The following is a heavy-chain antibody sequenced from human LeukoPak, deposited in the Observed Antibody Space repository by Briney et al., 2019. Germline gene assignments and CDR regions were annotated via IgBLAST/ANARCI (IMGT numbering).Heavy chain of an antibody. CDR3: ASPGIVVVPAALSPGRTFDY. V-gene: IGHV4-31*03. J-gene: IGHJ4*02. D-gene: IGHD2-2*01. Sequence: SQTLSLTCTVSGGSISSGGYYWSWIRQHPGKGLEWIGEINQSGSTNYNPSLKSRVTISVDTSKNQFSLKLSSVTAADTAVYYCASPGIVVVPAALSPGRTFDYWGQGTLVTVSS. CDR1: GGSISSGGYY. CDR2: INQSGST.